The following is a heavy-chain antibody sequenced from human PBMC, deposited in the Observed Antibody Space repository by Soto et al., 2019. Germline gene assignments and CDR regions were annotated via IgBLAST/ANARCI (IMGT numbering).Heavy chain of an antibody. V-gene: IGHV3-21*06. Sequence: SGGSLRLSCAASGFTFTRYSMNWVRQAPGKGLEWVSSISSTTNYIYYGDSMKGRFTISRDNAKNSMYLEMNSLRAEDTAVYYCARESEDLTSNFDYWGQGTLVTVSS. CDR2: ISSTTNYI. J-gene: IGHJ4*02. CDR1: GFTFTRYS. CDR3: ARESEDLTSNFDY.